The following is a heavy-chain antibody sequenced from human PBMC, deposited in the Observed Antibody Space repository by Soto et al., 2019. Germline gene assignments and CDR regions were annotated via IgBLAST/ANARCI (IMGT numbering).Heavy chain of an antibody. J-gene: IGHJ3*02. V-gene: IGHV3-21*06. D-gene: IGHD5-18*01. CDR2: VGSTRAYI. CDR1: GYRISTYS. Sequence: PGGSLRLSCIAPGYRISTYSMSWVRQAPGKGLEWVSSVGSTRAYIYYADSVRGRFTISRDNAKNSLYLHMNSLRVEDTAVYYCAREVDTARRNEVSDIWGQGTLVTVS. CDR3: AREVDTARRNEVSDI.